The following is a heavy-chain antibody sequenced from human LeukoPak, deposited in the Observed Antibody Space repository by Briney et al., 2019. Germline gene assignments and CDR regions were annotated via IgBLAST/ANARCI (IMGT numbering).Heavy chain of an antibody. CDR2: IIPIFGIA. Sequence: SVKVSCKASGGTFSSYAISWVRQAPGQGLEWMGRIIPIFGIANYAQKFQGRVTITADKSTSTAYMELSSLRSEDTAVYYRARGVVPAATYGMDVWGQGTTVTVSS. CDR1: GGTFSSYA. D-gene: IGHD2-2*01. J-gene: IGHJ6*02. V-gene: IGHV1-69*04. CDR3: ARGVVPAATYGMDV.